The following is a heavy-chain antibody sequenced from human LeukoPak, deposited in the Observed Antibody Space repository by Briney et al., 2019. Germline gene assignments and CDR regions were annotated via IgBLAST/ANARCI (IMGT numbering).Heavy chain of an antibody. Sequence: ASVKVSCKASGYTFTSYGISWVRQAPGQGLEWMGWISAYNGNTNYAQKLQGRVTMTTDTSTSTAYMELRSLRSEDTAVYYCARALGYCSGGSCYSSYYYYGMDVWGQGTTVTVSS. D-gene: IGHD2-15*01. V-gene: IGHV1-18*01. CDR1: GYTFTSYG. CDR3: ARALGYCSGGSCYSSYYYYGMDV. CDR2: ISAYNGNT. J-gene: IGHJ6*02.